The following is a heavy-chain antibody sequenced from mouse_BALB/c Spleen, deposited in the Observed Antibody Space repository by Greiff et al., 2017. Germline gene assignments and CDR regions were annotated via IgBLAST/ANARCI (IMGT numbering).Heavy chain of an antibody. J-gene: IGHJ3*01. CDR1: GFNIKDTY. Sequence: EVQLQQSGAELVKPGASVKLSCTASGFNIKDTYMHWVKQRPEQGLEWIGRIDPANGNTKYDPKFQGKATITADTSSNTAYLQLSSLTSEDTAVYYCALYYDYDEGPWFAYWGQGTLVTVSA. V-gene: IGHV14-3*02. D-gene: IGHD2-4*01. CDR3: ALYYDYDEGPWFAY. CDR2: IDPANGNT.